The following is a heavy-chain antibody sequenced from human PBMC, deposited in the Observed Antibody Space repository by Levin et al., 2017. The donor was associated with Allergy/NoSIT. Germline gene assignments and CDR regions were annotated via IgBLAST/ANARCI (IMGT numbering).Heavy chain of an antibody. CDR1: GDSVSRNTSA. V-gene: IGHV6-1*01. J-gene: IGHJ2*01. CDR3: VRSQRVRVDWGGYNWYFDL. Sequence: SQTLSLTCVISGDSVSRNTSAWNWIRQSPLRGLEWLGRTNYRSKWYNNYAMSVKSRITINSDTSRNQFSLQLNSVTPEDTGIYYCVRSQRVRVDWGGYNWYFDLWGRGTLVTVSS. CDR2: TNYRSKWYN. D-gene: IGHD3/OR15-3a*01.